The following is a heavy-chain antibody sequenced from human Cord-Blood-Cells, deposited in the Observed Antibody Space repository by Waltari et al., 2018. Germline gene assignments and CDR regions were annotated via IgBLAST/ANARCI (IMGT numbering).Heavy chain of an antibody. V-gene: IGHV4-34*01. D-gene: IGHD3-22*01. Sequence: QVQLQQWGAGLLKPSETLSLTCAVYGGSFSGYYWSWIRQPPGTGLEWIGESKHSGSTNYNPSLKSRVTISVDTSKNQFSLKLSSVTAADTAVYYCARVVVVVITTLEYYYYGMDVWGQGTTVTVSS. J-gene: IGHJ6*02. CDR1: GGSFSGYY. CDR3: ARVVVVVITTLEYYYYGMDV. CDR2: SKHSGST.